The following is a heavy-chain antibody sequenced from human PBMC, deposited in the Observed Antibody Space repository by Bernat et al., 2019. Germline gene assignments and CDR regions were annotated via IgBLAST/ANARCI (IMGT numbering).Heavy chain of an antibody. J-gene: IGHJ4*02. V-gene: IGHV4-39*07. Sequence: QVQLQESGPGLVKPSETLSLTCTVSAGSISSNNYFWGWIREPPGKGLEWIGSVYSSGSTNYNPSLKSRVTISVDTSKNQFSLKLSSVTAADTAVYYCASSGGGYWWDIGGKQQPYWDYWGQGTLVTVSS. CDR3: ASSGGGYWWDIGGKQQPYWDY. CDR1: AGSISSNNYF. D-gene: IGHD2-8*02. CDR2: VYSSGST.